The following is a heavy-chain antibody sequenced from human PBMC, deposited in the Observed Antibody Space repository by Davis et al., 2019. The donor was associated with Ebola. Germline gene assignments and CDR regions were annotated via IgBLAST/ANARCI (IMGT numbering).Heavy chain of an antibody. CDR1: GGTFSSYA. CDR2: IIPIFGTA. CDR3: ARVVHSGEPFDY. Sequence: SVKVSCKASGGTFSSYAISWVRQAPGQGLEWMGGIIPIFGTANYAQKFQGRVTITADESMSTAYMELSSLRSEDTAVYYCARVVHSGEPFDYWGQGTLVTVSS. D-gene: IGHD5-12*01. V-gene: IGHV1-69*13. J-gene: IGHJ4*02.